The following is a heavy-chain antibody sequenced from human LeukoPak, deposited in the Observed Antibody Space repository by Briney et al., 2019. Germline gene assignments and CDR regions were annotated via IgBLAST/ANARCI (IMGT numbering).Heavy chain of an antibody. CDR2: VGRGGGDT. V-gene: IGHV3-23*01. CDR3: VKHSGGVYGNSDY. Sequence: PGGSLRLSCVASGFTFSNNAASWFRQAPGKGLEWVSTVGRGGGDTYYADSVRGRFTISKDSSKSTLQMNSLSADDTAMYYCVKHSGGVYGNSDYWGQGILVTVSS. J-gene: IGHJ4*02. CDR1: GFTFSNNA. D-gene: IGHD1-1*01.